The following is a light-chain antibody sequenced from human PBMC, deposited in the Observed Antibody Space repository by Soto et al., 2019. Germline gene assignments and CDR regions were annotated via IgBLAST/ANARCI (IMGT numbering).Light chain of an antibody. J-gene: IGKJ4*02. CDR3: EHCNNGVRA. Sequence: IVIRYASVNLSFSPVVRTTLSCRASQSVSSNLAWYQQKPGQAPRLLIYGASTRATGIPARFSGSGSRTEVTLLSCRQQSEAVPVYYWEHCNNGVRAFGGGT. CDR2: GAS. CDR1: QSVSSN. V-gene: IGKV3-15*01.